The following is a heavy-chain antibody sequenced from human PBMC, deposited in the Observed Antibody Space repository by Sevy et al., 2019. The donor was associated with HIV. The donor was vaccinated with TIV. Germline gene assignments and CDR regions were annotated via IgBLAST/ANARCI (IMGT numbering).Heavy chain of an antibody. CDR1: GYSISSGYY. V-gene: IGHV4-38-2*02. D-gene: IGHD6-19*01. Sequence: SETLSLTCTVSGYSISSGYYWGWIRQPPGKGLEWIGSIYHSGSTYYNPSLKRRVTISVDTSKNQFSLKLSSVTAADTAVYYCARIYSSGWYIYWGQGTLVTVSS. CDR3: ARIYSSGWYIY. J-gene: IGHJ4*02. CDR2: IYHSGST.